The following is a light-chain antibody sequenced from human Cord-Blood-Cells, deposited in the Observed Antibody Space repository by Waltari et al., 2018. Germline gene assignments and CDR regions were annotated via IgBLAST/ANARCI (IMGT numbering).Light chain of an antibody. J-gene: IGLJ2*01. V-gene: IGLV2-11*01. CDR1: SSDVGGYNY. Sequence: QSALTQPRSVSGSPGQSVTISCTGTSSDVGGYNYVSWYQPHPGKAPKLRFYDVSKRPSGVPDRFSGSKSGNTASLTISGLQAEDEADYYCCSYAGSYTFVVFGGGTKLTVL. CDR2: DVS. CDR3: CSYAGSYTFVV.